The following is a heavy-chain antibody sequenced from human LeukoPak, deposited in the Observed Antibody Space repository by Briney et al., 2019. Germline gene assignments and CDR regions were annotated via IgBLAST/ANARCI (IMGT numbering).Heavy chain of an antibody. CDR3: ARHGDPIVGATYYYYYGMDV. CDR1: GFTFNTYW. CDR2: IKLDGSEK. D-gene: IGHD1-26*01. V-gene: IGHV3-7*01. Sequence: GGSLRLSCAASGFTFNTYWMSWVRQAPGKGLEWVANIKLDGSEKYYVDSVKGRFTISRDNAKNSLYLQMNSLRVEDTAVYYCARHGDPIVGATYYYYYGMDVWGQGTTVTVSS. J-gene: IGHJ6*02.